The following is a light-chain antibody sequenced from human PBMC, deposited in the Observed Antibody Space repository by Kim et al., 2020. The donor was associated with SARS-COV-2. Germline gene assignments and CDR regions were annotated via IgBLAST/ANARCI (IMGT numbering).Light chain of an antibody. J-gene: IGLJ1*01. CDR2: YDS. V-gene: IGLV3-21*04. Sequence: SYELTQPPSVSVAPGKTARITCGGNNIGTKSVHWYQQKPGQAPVLVIYYDSDRPSGIPERFSGSNSGNTATLTISRVEAGDEADNYCQARDRSSASVFG. CDR3: QARDRSSASV. CDR1: NIGTKS.